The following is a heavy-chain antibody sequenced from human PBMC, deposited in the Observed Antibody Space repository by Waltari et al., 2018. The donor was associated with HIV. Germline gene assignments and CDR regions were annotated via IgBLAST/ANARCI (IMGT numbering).Heavy chain of an antibody. D-gene: IGHD3-10*01. CDR3: ARVGVITTNEYSGMEV. Sequence: EVQLVESGGGLIQPGGSLRLSCAASGFTVSSNYMSCVRQAPGSGRACVTYVCSGVRTYYADAVKGRFTNSRDIPKSALDCKMNSLRAEPTAVYYWARVGVITTNEYSGMEVGCQGTTVTVS. CDR1: GFTVSSNY. CDR2: VCSGVRT. V-gene: IGHV3-53*01. J-gene: IGHJ6*02.